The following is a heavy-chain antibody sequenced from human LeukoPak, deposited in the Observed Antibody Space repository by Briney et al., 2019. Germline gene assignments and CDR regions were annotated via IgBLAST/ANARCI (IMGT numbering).Heavy chain of an antibody. CDR1: GFTFSSYE. Sequence: PGGSLRLSCAASGFTFSSYEMHWVRQAPGKGLVWVSRIDPDGNTDYADSVKGRFTISRDNAKNTLYLQMNSLRAEDTAVYRCARDVRGPHDFWGQGTLVTVSS. V-gene: IGHV3-74*01. D-gene: IGHD2/OR15-2a*01. CDR3: ARDVRGPHDF. CDR2: IDPDGNT. J-gene: IGHJ4*02.